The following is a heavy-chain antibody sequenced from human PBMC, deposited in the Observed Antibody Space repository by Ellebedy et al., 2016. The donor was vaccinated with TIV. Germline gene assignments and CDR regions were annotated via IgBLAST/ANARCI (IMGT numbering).Heavy chain of an antibody. CDR1: GYNFDRSW. CDR3: ARLRKHYEGPCDF. J-gene: IGHJ4*02. CDR2: IFPEVSEV. Sequence: GESLKISCKGSGYNFDRSWIGWVRQMPGKGLDWMGTIFPEVSEVRYSPSFEGQVTFSVDRSISVSYLSWTTLKASDSAMYYCARLRKHYEGPCDFWGQGTLVTVSS. D-gene: IGHD4-17*01. V-gene: IGHV5-51*01.